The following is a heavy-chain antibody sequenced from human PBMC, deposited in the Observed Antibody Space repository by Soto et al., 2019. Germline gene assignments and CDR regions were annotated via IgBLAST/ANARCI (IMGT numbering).Heavy chain of an antibody. CDR3: ARDNYYDSSVSYYYYGMDV. CDR2: ISAYNGNT. D-gene: IGHD3-22*01. CDR1: GYTFTTYG. Sequence: QVQLVQSGVEVKKPGASVKVSCKASGYTFTTYGISWVRQAPGQGLEWMGWISAYNGNTNYAQKLQGRVTMTTDTSTSTAYMELRSRRSDDTAVYYCARDNYYDSSVSYYYYGMDVWGQGTTVTVSS. J-gene: IGHJ6*02. V-gene: IGHV1-18*01.